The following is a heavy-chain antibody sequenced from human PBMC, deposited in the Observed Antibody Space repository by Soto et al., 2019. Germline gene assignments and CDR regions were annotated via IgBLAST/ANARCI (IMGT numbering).Heavy chain of an antibody. CDR2: TYYRSKWYN. Sequence: SQTHSLTCAISGDSVSSNSAAWNWIRQSPSRGLEWLGRTYYRSKWYNDYAVSVKSRITINTYTSKTQFSLQLNSVTPEATAVDYCAREAADFDRGVDGLRRDDGCEIWGQRTRGTVSS. D-gene: IGHD3-9*01. V-gene: IGHV6-1*01. J-gene: IGHJ3*02. CDR1: GDSVSSNSAA. CDR3: AREAADFDRGVDGLRRDDGCEI.